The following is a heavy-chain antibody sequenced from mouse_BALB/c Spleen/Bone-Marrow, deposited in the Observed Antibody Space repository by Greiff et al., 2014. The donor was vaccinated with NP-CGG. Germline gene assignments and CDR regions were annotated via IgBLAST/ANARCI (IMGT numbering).Heavy chain of an antibody. Sequence: QVQLQQPGPELVKPEASVRISCKASGYTFTSYYIHWVKQRPGQGLEWIGWIYPGNVNTKYNEKFKGKATLTADKSSSTAYMQLSSLTSEDSAVYFCARDTMDYWGQGTSVTVSS. CDR3: ARDTMDY. CDR2: IYPGNVNT. CDR1: GYTFTSYY. J-gene: IGHJ4*01. V-gene: IGHV1S56*01.